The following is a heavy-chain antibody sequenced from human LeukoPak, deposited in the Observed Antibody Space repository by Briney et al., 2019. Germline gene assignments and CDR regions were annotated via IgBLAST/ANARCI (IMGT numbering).Heavy chain of an antibody. V-gene: IGHV3-48*02. D-gene: IGHD2-21*01. CDR1: GFTFSSYS. Sequence: GGSLRLSCAASGFTFSSYSMNWVRQAPGKGLEWVSYISSSSSTYYADSVKGRFTISRDNAKNSLYLQMNSLRDEDTAVYYCAKEAGCGLDYWGQGTLVTVSS. J-gene: IGHJ4*02. CDR3: AKEAGCGLDY. CDR2: ISSSSST.